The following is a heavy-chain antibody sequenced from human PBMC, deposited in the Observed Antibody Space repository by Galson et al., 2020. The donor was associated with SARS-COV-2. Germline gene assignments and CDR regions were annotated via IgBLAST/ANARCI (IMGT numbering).Heavy chain of an antibody. CDR2: IYTSVST. CDR3: ARHYYYGSGSYLVPGYGMDV. V-gene: IGHV4-4*07. CDR1: GGSISSYY. Sequence: SETLSLTCTVSGGSISSYYWSWIRQPAGKGLEWIGRIYTSVSTNYNPSLKSRVTMSVDTSKNQFSLKLSSVTAADTAVYYCARHYYYGSGSYLVPGYGMDVWGQGTTVTVSS. J-gene: IGHJ6*02. D-gene: IGHD3-10*01.